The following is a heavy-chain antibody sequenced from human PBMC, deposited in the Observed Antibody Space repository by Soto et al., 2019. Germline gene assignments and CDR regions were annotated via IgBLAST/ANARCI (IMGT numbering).Heavy chain of an antibody. V-gene: IGHV1-46*03. Sequence: GASVKVSCKASGYTFTSYYMHWVRQAPGQGLEWMGIINPSGGSTSYAQKFQGRVTMTRDTSTSTVYMELSSLRSEYTAVYYCAREDIVVVPAASKSDAFDIWGQGTMVTV. CDR3: AREDIVVVPAASKSDAFDI. CDR1: GYTFTSYY. CDR2: INPSGGST. J-gene: IGHJ3*02. D-gene: IGHD2-2*01.